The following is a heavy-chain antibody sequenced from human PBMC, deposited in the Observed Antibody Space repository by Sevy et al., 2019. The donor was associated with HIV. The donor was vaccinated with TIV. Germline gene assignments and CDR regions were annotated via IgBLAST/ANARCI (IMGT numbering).Heavy chain of an antibody. V-gene: IGHV5-51*01. J-gene: IGHJ4*02. Sequence: GESLKISCKGSGYSFTSYWIGWVRQMPGKGLEWMGIIYPGDSDTRYSTSFQGQVTISADKSISTAYLQWSSLKASDTAMYYCARQGDYYDSSGYYYPLDYGGQGTLVTVSS. CDR2: IYPGDSDT. CDR1: GYSFTSYW. CDR3: ARQGDYYDSSGYYYPLDY. D-gene: IGHD3-22*01.